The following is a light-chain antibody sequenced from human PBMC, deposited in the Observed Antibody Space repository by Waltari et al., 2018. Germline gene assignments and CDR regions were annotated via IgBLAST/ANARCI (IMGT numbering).Light chain of an antibody. CDR3: QVWDRTGDHVI. Sequence: YVLTQPPSVSVTPGRTARIPCGGNNIGRKTVHWYHQQPGQAPVLVVYEDKERPSGIPERFSASNSWNTATLTISGVAAGDEADYYCQVWDRTGDHVIFGGGTKLTVL. CDR2: EDK. CDR1: NIGRKT. V-gene: IGLV3-21*03. J-gene: IGLJ2*01.